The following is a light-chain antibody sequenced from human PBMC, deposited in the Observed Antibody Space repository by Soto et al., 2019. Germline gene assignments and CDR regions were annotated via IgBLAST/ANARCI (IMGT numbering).Light chain of an antibody. V-gene: IGKV3-15*01. CDR1: QSVSSN. J-gene: IGKJ2*01. CDR2: GTS. Sequence: EIVMTQSPATLSVSPGERATLSCRASQSVSSNLAWYQQKPGQAPTLLIYGTSTRATGIPARFSGSGSGTEFTLTISSLQSEDFAVYYCQQYNNWPPYPFGQGTKLEIK. CDR3: QQYNNWPPYP.